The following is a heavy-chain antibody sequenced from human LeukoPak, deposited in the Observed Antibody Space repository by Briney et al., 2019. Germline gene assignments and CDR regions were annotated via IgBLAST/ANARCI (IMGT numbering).Heavy chain of an antibody. D-gene: IGHD3-9*01. Sequence: ASVKVSCKASGYTFTSYGISWVRQAPGQGLEWMGWISAYNGNTNYAQKLQGRVTMTTDTSTSTAYMELRSLRSDDAAVYYCARGYYYYDILTGHDYWGQGTLATVSS. CDR2: ISAYNGNT. J-gene: IGHJ4*02. V-gene: IGHV1-18*01. CDR1: GYTFTSYG. CDR3: ARGYYYYDILTGHDY.